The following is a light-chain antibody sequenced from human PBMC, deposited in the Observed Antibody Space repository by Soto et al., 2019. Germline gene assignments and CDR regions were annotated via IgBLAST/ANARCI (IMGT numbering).Light chain of an antibody. V-gene: IGLV2-11*01. CDR3: CSYAGSYYLV. Sequence: ALTQPRSVSGSPGQSVTISCTGTSSDVGGYNYVSWYQQHPGKAPKLMIYDVSKRPSGVPDRFSGSKSGNTASLTISGLQAEDEADYYCCSYAGSYYLVFGGGTKLTVL. CDR2: DVS. J-gene: IGLJ2*01. CDR1: SSDVGGYNY.